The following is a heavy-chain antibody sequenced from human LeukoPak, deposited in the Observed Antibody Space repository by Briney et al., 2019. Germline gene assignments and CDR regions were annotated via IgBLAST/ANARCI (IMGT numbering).Heavy chain of an antibody. V-gene: IGHV1-3*01. CDR1: GYTFTSYA. Sequence: ASVKVSCKASGYTFTSYAMHWVRQAPGQRLEWMGWINAGNGNTKYSQKFQGRVTITRDTSASTAYMELSSLRSEDTAVYYCARGHHLHPSTDYWGQGTLVTVSS. CDR2: INAGNGNT. D-gene: IGHD1-14*01. CDR3: ARGHHLHPSTDY. J-gene: IGHJ4*02.